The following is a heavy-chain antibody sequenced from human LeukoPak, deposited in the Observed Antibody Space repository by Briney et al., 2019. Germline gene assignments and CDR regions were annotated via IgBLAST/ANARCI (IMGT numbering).Heavy chain of an antibody. CDR1: GFTFSSYA. Sequence: GGSLRLSCAASGFTFSSYAMHWVRQAPGKGPEWVAVISYDGSNKYYADSVKGRFTISRDNSKNTLYLQMNSLRAEDTAVYYCARDPRNYGAFDIWGQGTMVTVSS. V-gene: IGHV3-30-3*01. CDR3: ARDPRNYGAFDI. CDR2: ISYDGSNK. D-gene: IGHD4-11*01. J-gene: IGHJ3*02.